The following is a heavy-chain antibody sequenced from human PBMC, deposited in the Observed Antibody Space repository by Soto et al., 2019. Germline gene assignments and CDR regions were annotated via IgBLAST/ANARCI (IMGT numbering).Heavy chain of an antibody. CDR1: GYSFISYW. Sequence: GESLKISCKTSGYSFISYWIACVRQVPGKGLEWMGTFYPGDSTYTYSPSFQGQVTISDDRSINTAYLQWNSLKASDTAMYYCARTIGYCRDSSSSFAFDIWGQATMITVSS. D-gene: IGHD2-2*03. CDR3: ARTIGYCRDSSSSFAFDI. CDR2: FYPGDSTY. J-gene: IGHJ3*02. V-gene: IGHV5-51*01.